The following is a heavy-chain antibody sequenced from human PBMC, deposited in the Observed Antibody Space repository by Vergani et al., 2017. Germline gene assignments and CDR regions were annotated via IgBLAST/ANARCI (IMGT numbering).Heavy chain of an antibody. CDR2: IYSGGST. D-gene: IGHD3-10*01. CDR3: ARERSGGSGSYSWDAFDI. Sequence: EVQLVESGGGLVQPGGSLRLSCAASGFTVSSNDMSWVGQVTGKGMEWVSVIYSGGSTYHADSVKGRFTISRDNSKNTLYLQMNSLRAEDTAVYYCARERSGGSGSYSWDAFDIWGQGTMVTVSS. V-gene: IGHV3-66*01. J-gene: IGHJ3*02. CDR1: GFTVSSND.